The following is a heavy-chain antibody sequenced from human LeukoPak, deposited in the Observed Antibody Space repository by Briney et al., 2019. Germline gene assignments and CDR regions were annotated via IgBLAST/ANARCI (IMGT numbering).Heavy chain of an antibody. D-gene: IGHD6-19*01. CDR1: GFTFSRTS. CDR2: ISPSGRNT. Sequence: GGSLRLSCAASGFTFSRTSMTWVRPAPGKGLEWVSTISPSGRNTYYADSVKGRFTISRDNSKNTLWPQMNTLRAEDTAVYHCSAQPEEVAGGMNSWGQGALVTVSS. CDR3: SAQPEEVAGGMNS. J-gene: IGHJ5*02. V-gene: IGHV3-23*01.